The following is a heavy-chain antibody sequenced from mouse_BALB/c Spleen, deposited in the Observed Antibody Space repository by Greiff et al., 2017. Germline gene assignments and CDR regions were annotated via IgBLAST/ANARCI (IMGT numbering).Heavy chain of an antibody. J-gene: IGHJ2*01. V-gene: IGHV5-6-3*01. CDR2: INSNGGST. D-gene: IGHD2-3*01. CDR3: ARDPDGYYYYFDY. CDR1: GFTFSSYG. Sequence: EVQLQESGGGLVQPGGSLKLSCAASGFTFSSYGMSWVRQTPDKRLELVATINSNGGSTYYPDSVKGRFTISRDNAKNTLYLQMSSLKSEDTAMYYCARDPDGYYYYFDYWGQGTTLTVSS.